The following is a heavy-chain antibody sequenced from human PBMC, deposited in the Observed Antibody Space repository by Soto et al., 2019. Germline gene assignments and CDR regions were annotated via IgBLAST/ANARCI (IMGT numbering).Heavy chain of an antibody. Sequence: PWETLSLTCTVSGGSISSGDYYWSWIRQPPGKGLEWIGYIYYSGSTYYNPSLKSRVTISVDTSKNQFSLKLSSVTAADTAVYYCARGRDTAMARLDYWGQGTLVTVSS. CDR3: ARGRDTAMARLDY. CDR2: IYYSGST. D-gene: IGHD5-18*01. J-gene: IGHJ4*02. V-gene: IGHV4-30-4*01. CDR1: GGSISSGDYY.